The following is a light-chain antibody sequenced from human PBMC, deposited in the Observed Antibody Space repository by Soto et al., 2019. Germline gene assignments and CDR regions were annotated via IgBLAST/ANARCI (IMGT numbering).Light chain of an antibody. CDR2: GAS. J-gene: IGKJ2*01. Sequence: DMQMTQSPSPLSASVRDKITITCRAGQSINTWLAWYQQKPGKAPKLLIYGASSLESGVPSRFSGSGSGTEFTLTISSLQPDDFATYYCQQYNGHFGQGTK. CDR3: QQYNGH. V-gene: IGKV1-5*01. CDR1: QSINTW.